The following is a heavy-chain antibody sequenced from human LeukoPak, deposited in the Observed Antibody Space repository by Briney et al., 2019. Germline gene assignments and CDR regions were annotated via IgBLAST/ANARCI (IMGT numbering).Heavy chain of an antibody. V-gene: IGHV1-2*02. J-gene: IGHJ5*02. D-gene: IGHD3-3*01. CDR3: ARDRNSYYDFWSGSLFDP. CDR2: INPNSGDT. Sequence: ASVKVSCKASGYTFTGYYMHWVRQAPGQGLEWMGWINPNSGDTNYAQNFQGRVTMTRDTSISTAYMDLSRLRSDDTAVYYCARDRNSYYDFWSGSLFDPWGQGTLVAVSS. CDR1: GYTFTGYY.